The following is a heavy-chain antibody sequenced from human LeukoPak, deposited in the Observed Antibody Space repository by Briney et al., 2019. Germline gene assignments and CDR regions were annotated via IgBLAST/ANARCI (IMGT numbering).Heavy chain of an antibody. J-gene: IGHJ4*02. CDR2: IIPILGIA. CDR3: ARDFMGPYDSSGYYDY. D-gene: IGHD3-22*01. CDR1: GGTFSSYA. Sequence: SVKVSCKASGGTFSSYAISWVRQAPGQGLEWMGRIIPILGIANYAQKFQGRVTIIADKSTSTAYMELSSLRSEDTAVYYCARDFMGPYDSSGYYDYWGQGTLVTVSS. V-gene: IGHV1-69*04.